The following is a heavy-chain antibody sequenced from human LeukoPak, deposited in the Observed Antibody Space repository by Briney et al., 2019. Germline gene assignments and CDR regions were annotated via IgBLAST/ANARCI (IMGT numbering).Heavy chain of an antibody. CDR3: ASTKYRVDAFDI. CDR2: IYYSGST. V-gene: IGHV4-59*11. Sequence: PSETLSLTCTVSGGSISSHYWSWIRQPPGKGLEWIGYIYYSGSTNYNPSLKSRVTISADTSKNQFSLKLSSVTAADTAVYYCASTKYRVDAFDIWGQGTMVTVSS. D-gene: IGHD6-6*01. J-gene: IGHJ3*02. CDR1: GGSISSHY.